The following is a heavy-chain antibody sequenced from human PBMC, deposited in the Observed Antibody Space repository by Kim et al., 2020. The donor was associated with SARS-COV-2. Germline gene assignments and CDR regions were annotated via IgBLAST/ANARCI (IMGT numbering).Heavy chain of an antibody. J-gene: IGHJ4*02. V-gene: IGHV3-15*01. CDR3: TTDDNYYDSSGYYYVDY. D-gene: IGHD3-22*01. Sequence: VKGRFTISRDDSKNTLYLQMNSLKTEDTAVYYCTTDDNYYDSSGYYYVDYWGQGTLVTVSS.